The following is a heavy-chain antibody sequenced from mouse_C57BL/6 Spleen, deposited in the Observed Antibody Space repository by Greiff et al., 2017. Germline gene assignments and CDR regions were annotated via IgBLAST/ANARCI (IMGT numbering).Heavy chain of an antibody. CDR3: ARRAGTGWYFDV. CDR2: IYPGDGDT. V-gene: IGHV1-82*01. Sequence: VQVVESGPELVKPGASVKISCKASGYAFSSSWMNWVKQRPGKGLEWIGRIYPGDGDTNYNGKFKGKATLTADKSSSTAYMQLSSLTSEDSAVYCCARRAGTGWYFDVWGTGTTVTVSS. J-gene: IGHJ1*03. CDR1: GYAFSSSW. D-gene: IGHD3-3*01.